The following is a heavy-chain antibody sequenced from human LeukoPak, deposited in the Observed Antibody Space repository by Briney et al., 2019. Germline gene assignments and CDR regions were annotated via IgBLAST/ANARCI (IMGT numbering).Heavy chain of an antibody. CDR3: ARDRDYGDDECFFDY. J-gene: IGHJ4*02. V-gene: IGHV1-69*13. CDR2: IIPIFGTA. Sequence: VASVKDSCKASVGTLSRYAISAVRPPPAQGVEWMGGIIPIFGTANYAQKFQGRVTITADEDTSTDYMELSSLRSENTAVYYCARDRDYGDDECFFDYWGQGTLVTVSS. CDR1: VGTLSRYA. D-gene: IGHD4-17*01.